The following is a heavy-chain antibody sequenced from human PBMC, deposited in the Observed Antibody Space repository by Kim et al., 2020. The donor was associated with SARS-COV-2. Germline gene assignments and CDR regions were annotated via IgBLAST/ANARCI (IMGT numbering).Heavy chain of an antibody. V-gene: IGHV3-30*18. CDR1: GFTFSSYG. Sequence: GGSLRLSCAASGFTFSSYGMHWVRQAPGKGLEWVAVISYDGSNKYYADSVKGRFTISRDNSKNTLYLQMNSLRAEDTAVYYCAKGPYDILTGPDYWGQGT. CDR2: ISYDGSNK. D-gene: IGHD3-9*01. J-gene: IGHJ4*02. CDR3: AKGPYDILTGPDY.